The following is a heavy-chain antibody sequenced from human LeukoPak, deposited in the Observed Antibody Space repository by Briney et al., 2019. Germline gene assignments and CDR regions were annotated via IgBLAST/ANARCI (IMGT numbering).Heavy chain of an antibody. CDR1: GFTFDDYA. D-gene: IGHD2/OR15-2a*01. CDR2: ISWNSGSR. V-gene: IGHV3-9*01. Sequence: GGSLRLSCAASGFTFDDYAMHWVRQAPGKGLEWVSGISWNSGSRGYADSVKGRFIISRDNSKSTLSLQMNSLRAEDTAIYYCATYRQVLLPFESWGQGTLVTVSS. CDR3: ATYRQVLLPFES. J-gene: IGHJ4*02.